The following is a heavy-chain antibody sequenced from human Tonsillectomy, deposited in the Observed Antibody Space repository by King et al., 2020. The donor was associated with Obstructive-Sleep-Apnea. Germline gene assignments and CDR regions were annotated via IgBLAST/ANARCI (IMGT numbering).Heavy chain of an antibody. V-gene: IGHV4-31*03. D-gene: IGHD5-12*01. CDR1: SGSISSGVYY. CDR2: IYYSGST. Sequence: QLQESGPGLVKPSQNLSLTCTVSSGSISSGVYYWSRIRQHPGKGLEWIGYIYYSGSTYYNPSLKSRLTISVDTSKNLFSLKLSSVTAADTAVYYCARYNSGYDSHPFDYWGQGTLVTVSS. CDR3: ARYNSGYDSHPFDY. J-gene: IGHJ4*02.